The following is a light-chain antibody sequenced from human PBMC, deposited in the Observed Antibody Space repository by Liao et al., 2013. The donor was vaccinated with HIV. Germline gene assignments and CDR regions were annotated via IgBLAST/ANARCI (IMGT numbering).Light chain of an antibody. CDR3: QVWDSASDQVL. CDR2: YDD. V-gene: IGLV3-21*04. J-gene: IGLJ3*02. CDR1: IIVTKR. Sequence: SYVLTQPPSLSVAPGGTARITCGGDIIVTKRVHWYQQKPGQAPVLVISYDDDRPSGTPERFSGSNSGNTATLTISSVERGDEADYFCQVWDSASDQVLFGGGTKLTVL.